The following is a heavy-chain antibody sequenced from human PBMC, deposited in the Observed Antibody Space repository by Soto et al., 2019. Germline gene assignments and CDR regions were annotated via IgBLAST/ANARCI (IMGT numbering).Heavy chain of an antibody. CDR1: GGTFSSYT. D-gene: IGHD2-21*02. Sequence: QVQLVQSGAAVKKPGSSVKVSCKASGGTFSSYTISWVRQAPGQGLEWMGRIIPILGIANYAQKFQGRVTITADKSTSTAYMELSSLRSEDTAVYYCAVIVVVTAIPPPRGDAFDIWGQGTMVTVSS. CDR2: IIPILGIA. J-gene: IGHJ3*02. V-gene: IGHV1-69*02. CDR3: AVIVVVTAIPPPRGDAFDI.